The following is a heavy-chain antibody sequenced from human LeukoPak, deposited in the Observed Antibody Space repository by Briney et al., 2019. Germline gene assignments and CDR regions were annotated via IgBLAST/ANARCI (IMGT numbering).Heavy chain of an antibody. CDR2: ISYDRSNT. J-gene: IGHJ6*02. Sequence: PGGALRLSCAASGFTFSRYGMHWVGQAPGKGVEGVAVISYDRSNTYYADSVKGRFTISRDNSKNTLYLQMNSLRAEDTAMYYCAKENGLNDYYGMDVWGQGTTVTVSS. CDR1: GFTFSRYG. V-gene: IGHV3-30*18. CDR3: AKENGLNDYYGMDV. D-gene: IGHD1-1*01.